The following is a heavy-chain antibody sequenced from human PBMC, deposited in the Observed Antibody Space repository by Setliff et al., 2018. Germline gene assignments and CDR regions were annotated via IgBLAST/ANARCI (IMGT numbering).Heavy chain of an antibody. Sequence: GASVKVSCKASGGTFSSYAIDWVRQAPGQGLEWMGGIIPMFGTTNYAQRFRGRVTITADESTTTAYLELSSLRSDDTAVYYCVRSSAPQVVLAADFDFWGQGTPVTVSS. CDR2: IIPMFGTT. CDR1: GGTFSSYA. V-gene: IGHV1-69*13. CDR3: VRSSAPQVVLAADFDF. D-gene: IGHD6-19*01. J-gene: IGHJ4*02.